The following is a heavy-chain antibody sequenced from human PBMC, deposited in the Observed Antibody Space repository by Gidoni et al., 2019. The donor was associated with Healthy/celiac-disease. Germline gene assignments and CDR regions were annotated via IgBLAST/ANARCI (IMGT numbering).Heavy chain of an antibody. CDR2: IYYSGST. J-gene: IGHJ4*02. Sequence: QVQLQESGPGLVKPSQTLSLTCTVSGGSISSGGYYWSWIRQHPGKGLEWIGYIYYSGSTYYNPSLKSRVTISVDTSKNQFSLELSSVTAADTAVYYCARSRGVRYFDWLRGYFDYWGQGTLVTVSS. V-gene: IGHV4-31*03. CDR1: GGSISSGGYY. D-gene: IGHD3-9*01. CDR3: ARSRGVRYFDWLRGYFDY.